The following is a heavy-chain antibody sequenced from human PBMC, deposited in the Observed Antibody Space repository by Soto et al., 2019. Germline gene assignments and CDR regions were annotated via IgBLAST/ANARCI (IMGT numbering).Heavy chain of an antibody. V-gene: IGHV1-8*01. Sequence: QVQLVQSGAEVKKPGASVKVSCKASGYTFTSYDINWVRQATGQGLEWMEWMNPNSGNTGYAQKFQGRVTMTRNTSISTAYMELSSLRSEDTAVYYCARWPDGYYYYGMDVWGQGTTVTVSS. CDR2: MNPNSGNT. J-gene: IGHJ6*02. CDR3: ARWPDGYYYYGMDV. CDR1: GYTFTSYD.